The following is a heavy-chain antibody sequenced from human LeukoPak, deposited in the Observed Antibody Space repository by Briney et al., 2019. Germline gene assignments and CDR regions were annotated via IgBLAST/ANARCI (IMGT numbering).Heavy chain of an antibody. CDR2: IKSKTDGGTT. Sequence: PGGSLRLSCAASGFTFSNAWMSWVRQAPGKGLEWVGRIKSKTDGGTTDYAAPVKGRFTISRDDSKNTLYLQMNSLKTEDTAVYYCTTGITMVRGVPGVYFGYWGQGTLVTVSS. CDR1: GFTFSNAW. CDR3: TTGITMVRGVPGVYFGY. J-gene: IGHJ4*02. V-gene: IGHV3-15*01. D-gene: IGHD3-10*01.